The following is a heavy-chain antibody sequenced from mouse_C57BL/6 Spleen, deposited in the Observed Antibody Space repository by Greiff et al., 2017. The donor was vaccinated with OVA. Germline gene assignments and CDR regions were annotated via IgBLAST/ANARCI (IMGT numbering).Heavy chain of an antibody. CDR2: IWSGGST. J-gene: IGHJ2*01. V-gene: IGHV2-2*01. D-gene: IGHD2-4*01. CDR3: ARHYDYDGDFDY. Sequence: QVQLQQSGPGLVQPSQSLSITCTVSGFSLTSYGVHWVRQSPGKGLEWLGVIWSGGSTDYNAAFISRLSISKDNSKRQVFFKMTSLQADDTAIYYWARHYDYDGDFDYWGQGTTLTVSA. CDR1: GFSLTSYG.